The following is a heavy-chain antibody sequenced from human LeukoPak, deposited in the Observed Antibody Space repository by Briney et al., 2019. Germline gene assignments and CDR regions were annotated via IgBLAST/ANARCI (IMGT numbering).Heavy chain of an antibody. D-gene: IGHD2-2*02. J-gene: IGHJ4*02. CDR1: GFTFSTYG. Sequence: GGSLRLSCAASGFTFSTYGMTWVRQAPGKGLEWISYISSSSDSIRYADSVKGRFTSSRDNAKNSLYLQMNSLRAEDTAVYYCARLIVVPAAIGGFDYWGQGTLVTVSS. V-gene: IGHV3-48*04. CDR3: ARLIVVPAAIGGFDY. CDR2: ISSSSDSI.